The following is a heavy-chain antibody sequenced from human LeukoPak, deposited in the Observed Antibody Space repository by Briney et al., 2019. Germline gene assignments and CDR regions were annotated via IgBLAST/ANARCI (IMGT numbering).Heavy chain of an antibody. Sequence: PGGSLRLSCAASGFTFSSYWMHWVRQAPGKGLVWVSRINSDGSSTSYADSVKGRVTISRDNAKNTLYLQMNSLRAEDTAVYYCARGGYYYDSSGYYPGDCWGQGTLVTVSS. V-gene: IGHV3-74*01. CDR2: INSDGSST. CDR1: GFTFSSYW. J-gene: IGHJ4*02. D-gene: IGHD3-22*01. CDR3: ARGGYYYDSSGYYPGDC.